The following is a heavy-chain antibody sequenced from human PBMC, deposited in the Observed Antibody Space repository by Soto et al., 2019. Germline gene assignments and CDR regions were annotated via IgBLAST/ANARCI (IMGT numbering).Heavy chain of an antibody. CDR2: IYPGDSDT. V-gene: IGHV5-51*01. CDR1: GYSFTSYW. Sequence: GESLKISCKGSGYSFTSYWIGWVRQMPGKGLEWMGIIYPGDSDTRYSPSFQGQVTISADKSISTAYLQWSSLKASDTAMYYCARFAEENGCSYGYVRYYYVMDVWGQGTTVTVSS. CDR3: ARFAEENGCSYGYVRYYYVMDV. J-gene: IGHJ6*02. D-gene: IGHD5-18*01.